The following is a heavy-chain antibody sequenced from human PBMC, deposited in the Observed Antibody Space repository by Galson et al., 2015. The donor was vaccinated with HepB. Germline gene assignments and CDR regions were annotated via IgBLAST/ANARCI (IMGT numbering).Heavy chain of an antibody. Sequence: SLKLSCAASGFTFSNAWMSWVRQAPGKGLEWVGRIKRKTGGGTSDYAAPGTGRFTIARDVSTNNLDLQMNSLKTEDTDVYYCTTDRVVVGDTSVYALDIWGQGTMVTVSS. CDR3: TTDRVVVGDTSVYALDI. D-gene: IGHD1-26*01. CDR1: GFTFSNAW. V-gene: IGHV3-15*01. CDR2: IKRKTGGGTS. J-gene: IGHJ3*02.